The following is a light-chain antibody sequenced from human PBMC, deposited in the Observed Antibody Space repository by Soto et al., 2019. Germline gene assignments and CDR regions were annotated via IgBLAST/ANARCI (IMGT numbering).Light chain of an antibody. CDR2: GAS. V-gene: IGKV3-20*01. Sequence: EIVLTQSPGTLSLSPGERATLSCRASHSVSSTYLAWYQQKPGQAPRLLIYGASSRATGIPDRFSGSGSGTDFTLTINRLEPEDFAVYYCQQYASSPPYTFGQGTKLEMK. CDR1: HSVSSTY. J-gene: IGKJ2*01. CDR3: QQYASSPPYT.